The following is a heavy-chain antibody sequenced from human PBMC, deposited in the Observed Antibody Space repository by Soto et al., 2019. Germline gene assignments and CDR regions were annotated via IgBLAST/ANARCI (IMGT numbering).Heavy chain of an antibody. CDR1: GGSISSTKW. J-gene: IGHJ6*02. D-gene: IGHD4-4*01. Sequence: QVQLHELGAGLVKPSGTLSLTCAVSGGSISSTKWWTWVRQRPGKGLEWIAEISHSEGSNYNPSLKSRVAMSLDNSKNQFSLRLSSVTAADTAVYYCATQTISYTWDVWGQGTTVTVS. V-gene: IGHV4-4*02. CDR2: ISHSEGS. CDR3: ATQTISYTWDV.